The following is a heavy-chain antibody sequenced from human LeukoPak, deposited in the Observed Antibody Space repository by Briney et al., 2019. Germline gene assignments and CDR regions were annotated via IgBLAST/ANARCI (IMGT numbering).Heavy chain of an antibody. CDR2: IYAGDSDT. V-gene: IGHV5-51*01. Sequence: GESLKISCKGSGYSFISYSIGWVRQMPGKGLEWMGIIYAGDSDTRYSPSFQGQVTMSVDKSITTAYLQWSSLKASDTAMYFCARSTSVHYLFDYWGQGTLATVSS. D-gene: IGHD3-10*01. CDR3: ARSTSVHYLFDY. CDR1: GYSFISYS. J-gene: IGHJ4*02.